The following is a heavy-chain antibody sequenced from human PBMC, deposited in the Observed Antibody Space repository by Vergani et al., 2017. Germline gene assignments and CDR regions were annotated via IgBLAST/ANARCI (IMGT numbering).Heavy chain of an antibody. V-gene: IGHV4-31*03. CDR1: GGSISSGGYY. D-gene: IGHD6-19*01. CDR2: LYYSGVT. Sequence: QVQLQESGPGLVKPSQTLSLTCTVSGGSISSGGYYWSWIRQHPGKGLEGIGYLYYSGVTYYNPSLKSRVTISVDTSKNQFSLKLISVTAADTAVYYCARTKLYSSVWYVWYFDLWGRGTLVTGSS. J-gene: IGHJ2*01. CDR3: ARTKLYSSVWYVWYFDL.